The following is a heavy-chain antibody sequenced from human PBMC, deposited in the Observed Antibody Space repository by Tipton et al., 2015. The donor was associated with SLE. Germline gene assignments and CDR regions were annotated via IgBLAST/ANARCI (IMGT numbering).Heavy chain of an antibody. Sequence: QSGAEVKKPGASVKVSCKASGYTFTGYYMHWVRQAPGQGLEWMGWINPNSGGTNYAQKFQGRVTMTRDTSISTAYMELSRLRSDDTAVYYCTRSVQGSNWYFDLWGRGTLVTVSS. V-gene: IGHV1-2*02. D-gene: IGHD6-6*01. J-gene: IGHJ2*01. CDR1: GYTFTGYY. CDR3: TRSVQGSNWYFDL. CDR2: INPNSGGT.